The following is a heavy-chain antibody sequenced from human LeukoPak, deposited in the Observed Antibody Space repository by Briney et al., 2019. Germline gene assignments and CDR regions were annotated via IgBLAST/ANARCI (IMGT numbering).Heavy chain of an antibody. Sequence: GSLRLSCAASGFDLSTYEMNWVRQAPGKGLEWIADITISGHTKNYADSVKGRFSISRDNARTSLYLQMHSLRVEDTGVYYCARGDPHADLWGQGTLVTVSS. CDR3: ARGDPHADL. J-gene: IGHJ5*02. CDR2: ITISGHTK. CDR1: GFDLSTYE. V-gene: IGHV3-48*03. D-gene: IGHD5-24*01.